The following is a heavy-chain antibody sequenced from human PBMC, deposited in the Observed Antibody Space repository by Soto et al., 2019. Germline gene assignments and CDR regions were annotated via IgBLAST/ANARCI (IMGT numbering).Heavy chain of an antibody. V-gene: IGHV1-24*01. Sequence: ASVKVSCKVSGYTLTELSMHWVRQAPGKGLEWMGGFDPEDGETIYAQKFQGRVTVTEDTSTDTAYMELSSLRSEDTAVYYCAKNPGYYYDSTGYHFDYWGQGTLVTVSS. CDR2: FDPEDGET. CDR3: AKNPGYYYDSTGYHFDY. J-gene: IGHJ4*02. D-gene: IGHD3-22*01. CDR1: GYTLTELS.